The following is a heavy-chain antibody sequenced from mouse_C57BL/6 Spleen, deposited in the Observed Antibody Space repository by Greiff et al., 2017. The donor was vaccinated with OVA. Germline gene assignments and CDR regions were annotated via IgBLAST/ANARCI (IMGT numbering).Heavy chain of an antibody. Sequence: QVQLKQPGAELVMPGASVKLSCKASGYTFTSYWMHWVKQRPGQGLEWIGEIDPSDSYTNYNQKFKGKSTLTVDKSSSTAYMQLSSLTSEDSAVYYCARSGLGRSYFDYWGQGTTLTVSS. CDR3: ARSGLGRSYFDY. J-gene: IGHJ2*01. D-gene: IGHD4-1*01. CDR1: GYTFTSYW. V-gene: IGHV1-69*01. CDR2: IDPSDSYT.